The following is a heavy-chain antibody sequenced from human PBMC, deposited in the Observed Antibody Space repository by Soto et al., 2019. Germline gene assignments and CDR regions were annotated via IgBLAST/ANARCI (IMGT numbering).Heavy chain of an antibody. J-gene: IGHJ5*02. CDR1: GFTFSSYS. CDR2: ISISGSTI. Sequence: GGSLRLSCAASGFTFSSYSMNWVRQAPGKGLEWVSYISISGSTIYYADSVKGGFTISRDNAKNSLYLQMNSLRDEDTAVYYCARDREASGSYSGGWFDPWGQGTLVTVSS. CDR3: ARDREASGSYSGGWFDP. D-gene: IGHD1-26*01. V-gene: IGHV3-48*02.